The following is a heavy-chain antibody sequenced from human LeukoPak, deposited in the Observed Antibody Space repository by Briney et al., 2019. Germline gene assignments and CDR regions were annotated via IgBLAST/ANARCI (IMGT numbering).Heavy chain of an antibody. V-gene: IGHV4-39*01. D-gene: IGHD3-22*01. CDR2: IYYSGST. CDR3: ARHPTIYYYDSSGYPTYFDY. J-gene: IGHJ4*02. Sequence: SETLSLTCTVSGGSISSSSYYWGWIRQPPGKGLEWIGSIYYSGSTYYNPSLKSRVTISVDTSKNQFSLKLSSVTAADTAVYYCARHPTIYYYDSSGYPTYFDYWGQGTLVTVSS. CDR1: GGSISSSSYY.